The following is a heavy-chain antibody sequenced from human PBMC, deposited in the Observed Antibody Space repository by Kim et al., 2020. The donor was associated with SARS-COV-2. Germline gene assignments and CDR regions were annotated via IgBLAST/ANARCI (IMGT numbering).Heavy chain of an antibody. V-gene: IGHV4-39*01. J-gene: IGHJ4*02. CDR3: ARRVWSGSSFAFDS. CDR2: TNYSGST. CDR1: GGSVSSSSYS. Sequence: SETLSLTCTVSGGSVSSSSYSWGWIRQPPGTGLEWIGTTNYSGSTYYNSSLKSRVTISVDTSKTQFSLKLSSVTAADTAVYYCARRVWSGSSFAFDSWGQGTLVTVSS. D-gene: IGHD2-2*01.